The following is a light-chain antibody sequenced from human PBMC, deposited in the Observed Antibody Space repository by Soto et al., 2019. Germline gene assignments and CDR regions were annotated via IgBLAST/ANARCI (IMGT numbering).Light chain of an antibody. Sequence: DIQMTQSPSTLSASVGDRVTITCRASQGIRNYLAWYQQKPGKAPKLLIYAASTLQSGVPSRFSSSGSGTDFTLTIRSLQTEDVANYDGQRCDNARRITFGQGTRLEIK. CDR2: AAS. J-gene: IGKJ5*01. CDR3: QRCDNARRIT. CDR1: QGIRNY. V-gene: IGKV1-27*01.